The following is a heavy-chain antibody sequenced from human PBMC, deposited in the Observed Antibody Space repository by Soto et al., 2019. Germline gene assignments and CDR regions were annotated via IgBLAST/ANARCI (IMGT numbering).Heavy chain of an antibody. D-gene: IGHD2-2*01. CDR1: GGTFSSFA. Sequence: QFQLVKPGAEVKNPGSSGKVSCKASGGTFSSFAISWVRQAPGKGLEWMGGIIPIFGTANYAQKFQGRVTITADESTSTAYMELSSLRSEDTAVYYCARHVPAAGYYYGMDVWGQGTTVTVSS. J-gene: IGHJ6*02. CDR2: IIPIFGTA. CDR3: ARHVPAAGYYYGMDV. V-gene: IGHV1-69*12.